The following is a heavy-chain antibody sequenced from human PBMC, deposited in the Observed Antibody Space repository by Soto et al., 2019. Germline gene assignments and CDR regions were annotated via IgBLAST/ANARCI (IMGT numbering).Heavy chain of an antibody. D-gene: IGHD3-10*01. CDR2: TYYRSKWYN. CDR1: GDSVSSNSAA. Sequence: SQTLSLTCAISGDSVSSNSAAWNWIRQSPSRGLEWLGRTYYRSKWYNDYAVSVKSRITINPDTSKNQFSLQLNSVTPEDTAVYYCARDLHGSGSYYFYYYYGMDVWGQGTTVTVSS. J-gene: IGHJ6*02. V-gene: IGHV6-1*01. CDR3: ARDLHGSGSYYFYYYYGMDV.